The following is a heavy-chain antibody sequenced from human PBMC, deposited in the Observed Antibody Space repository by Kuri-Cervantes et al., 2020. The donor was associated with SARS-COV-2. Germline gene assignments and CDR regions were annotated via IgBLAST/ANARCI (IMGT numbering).Heavy chain of an antibody. CDR3: AKDTQIFDFWSGYPNFDY. CDR1: GFTFSSYS. CDR2: ISSSSSYI. V-gene: IGHV3-21*04. J-gene: IGHJ4*02. Sequence: GESLKISCAASGFTFSSYSMNWVRQAPGKGLEWVSSISSSSSYIYYADSVKGRFTISRDNAKNSLYLQMNSLRAEDTAVYYCAKDTQIFDFWSGYPNFDYWGQGTLITVSS. D-gene: IGHD3-3*01.